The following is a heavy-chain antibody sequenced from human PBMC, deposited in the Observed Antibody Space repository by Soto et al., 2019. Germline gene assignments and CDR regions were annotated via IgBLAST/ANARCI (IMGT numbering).Heavy chain of an antibody. CDR1: GFTFNSYS. CDR3: ARDTSRPNDYNWNEYGDAFDV. CDR2: ISSGSSTI. Sequence: PVGPLRLSCGASGFTFNSYSMNWVRQAPGKGLEWVSFISSGSSTIYYADSVKGRFTISRDNAKRSLYLEMNSLRAEDTAVYYCARDTSRPNDYNWNEYGDAFDVWGQGTVVTVS. V-gene: IGHV3-48*01. D-gene: IGHD1-20*01. J-gene: IGHJ3*01.